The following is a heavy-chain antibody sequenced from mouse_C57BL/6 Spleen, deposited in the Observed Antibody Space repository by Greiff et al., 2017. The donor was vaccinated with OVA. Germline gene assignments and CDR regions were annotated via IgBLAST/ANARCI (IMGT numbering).Heavy chain of an antibody. D-gene: IGHD1-1*01. Sequence: EVQLQQSGPELVKPGASVKISCKASGYTFTDYYMNWVKQRHGKSLEWIGEIIPNNGGTSYNQKFKGKATFTVDKSSSTAYMELRSLTSEDSAVYYRRTKQVVARYLDDWGTGTTVTVSS. J-gene: IGHJ1*03. CDR1: GYTFTDYY. V-gene: IGHV1-26*01. CDR3: RTKQVVARYLDD. CDR2: IIPNNGGT.